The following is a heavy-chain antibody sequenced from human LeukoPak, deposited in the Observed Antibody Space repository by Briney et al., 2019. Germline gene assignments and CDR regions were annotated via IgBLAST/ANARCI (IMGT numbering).Heavy chain of an antibody. Sequence: SETLSLTCTVSGGSISPYYWSWIRQPPGKGLEWIGYIYYSGSTNYNPSLKSRVTMSVDSSKNQFSLKLSSMTAADTAVYYCARSIQLWSIFDYWGQGSLVTVSS. CDR3: ARSIQLWSIFDY. D-gene: IGHD5-18*01. V-gene: IGHV4-59*01. CDR1: GGSISPYY. J-gene: IGHJ4*02. CDR2: IYYSGST.